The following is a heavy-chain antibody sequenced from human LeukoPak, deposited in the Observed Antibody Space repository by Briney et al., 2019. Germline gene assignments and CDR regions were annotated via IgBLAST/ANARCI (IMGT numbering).Heavy chain of an antibody. V-gene: IGHV4-4*02. Sequence: SETLSLTCAVSGGSISSSNWWSWVRQPPGKGLEWIGEIYHSGSTNYNPSLKSRVTISVDKSKNQFSLKLSSVTAADTAVYYCARDWARIAAQDDAFDIWGQGTMVTVSS. D-gene: IGHD6-13*01. CDR3: ARDWARIAAQDDAFDI. CDR1: GGSISSSNW. J-gene: IGHJ3*02. CDR2: IYHSGST.